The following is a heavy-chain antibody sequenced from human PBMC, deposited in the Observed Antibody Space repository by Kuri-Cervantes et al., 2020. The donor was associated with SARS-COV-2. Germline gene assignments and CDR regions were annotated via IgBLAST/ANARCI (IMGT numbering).Heavy chain of an antibody. V-gene: IGHV3-21*01. CDR2: ISSSSYI. D-gene: IGHD6-13*01. CDR3: ARDGGLAAAGKFDY. CDR1: GFTFSSYS. Sequence: GESLKISCAASGFTFSSYSMNWVRQAPGKGLEWVSSISSSSYIYYADSVKGRFTISRDNAKNSLYLQMNSLRAEDTAVYYCARDGGLAAAGKFDYWGQGTLVTVSS. J-gene: IGHJ4*02.